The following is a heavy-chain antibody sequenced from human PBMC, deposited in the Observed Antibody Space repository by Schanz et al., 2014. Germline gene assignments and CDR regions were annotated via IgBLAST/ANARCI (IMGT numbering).Heavy chain of an antibody. CDR2: IIPSLGLA. Sequence: VQLEQSGAEVKKPGSSVKVSCKASGGTFSSFGINWVRQAPGQGLEWMGRIIPSLGLAKYEQKFQDKVTITADTSTTTAYMELSGLRSEDTAVYYCARDRLECGAECYSVEVFEIWGQGTLVNHSS. J-gene: IGHJ4*02. CDR1: GGTFSSFG. D-gene: IGHD2-21*01. CDR3: ARDRLECGAECYSVEVFEI. V-gene: IGHV1-69*04.